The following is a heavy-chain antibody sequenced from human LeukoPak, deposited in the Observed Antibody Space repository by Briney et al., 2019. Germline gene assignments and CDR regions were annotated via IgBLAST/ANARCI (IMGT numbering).Heavy chain of an antibody. CDR1: GFTFSSYE. J-gene: IGHJ4*02. D-gene: IGHD5-24*01. V-gene: IGHV3-48*03. Sequence: GGSLRLSCTASGFTFSSYEMNWVRQAPGKGLEWVSYISSSGTTIYYADSVKGRFTISRDNAKNSLYLQMNSLRAEDTADYYCARRTDGCTSNWGQRTLVTVSS. CDR3: ARRTDGCTSN. CDR2: ISSSGTTI.